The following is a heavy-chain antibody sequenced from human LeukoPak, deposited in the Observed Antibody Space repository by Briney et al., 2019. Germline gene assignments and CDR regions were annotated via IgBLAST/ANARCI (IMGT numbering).Heavy chain of an antibody. CDR3: AKDKGNYFFDY. J-gene: IGHJ4*02. CDR2: IRHDGSAE. CDR1: GLMFSRAG. V-gene: IGHV3-30*02. D-gene: IGHD2/OR15-2a*01. Sequence: GGSLRLSCSAAGLMFSRAGMHWVRQTPGKGLKWVAFIRHDGSAEYYADSVKGRFTISRDNSRNTVSLQMNSLKTDDTALYYCAKDKGNYFFDYWGQGTLVTVSS.